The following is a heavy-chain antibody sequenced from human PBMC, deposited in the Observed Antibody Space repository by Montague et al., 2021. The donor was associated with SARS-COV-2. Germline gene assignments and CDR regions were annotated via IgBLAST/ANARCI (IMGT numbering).Heavy chain of an antibody. Sequence: SETLSLTCSRLVSWYTGADWKSIRLNPSHHRKWYADVSLSRKTSYNPSLQSRLTMSVDTYKQQFSLRLSSVTAADTAVYFCAKGSNIYETRGLRTEWFDPWGQGTLVTV. CDR1: VSWYTGAD. CDR3: AKGSNIYETRGLRTEWFDP. V-gene: IGHV4-34*01. J-gene: IGHJ5*02. CDR2: VSLSRKT. D-gene: IGHD5-18*01.